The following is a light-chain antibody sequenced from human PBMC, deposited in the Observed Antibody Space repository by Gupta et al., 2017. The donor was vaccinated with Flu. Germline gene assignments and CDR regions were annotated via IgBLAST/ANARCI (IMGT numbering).Light chain of an antibody. CDR3: QQTSSAPRT. CDR2: GIS. V-gene: IGKV1-39*01. Sequence: DIQMTQSPSSLSASVGDRISITCRASQNIRNYLNWYQQRPGKAPKLLIDGISTLNSGVPSRFRSTGYGTEFTLTITGLQPDDFDTYYCQQTSSAPRTFGQGTKVEI. CDR1: QNIRNY. J-gene: IGKJ1*01.